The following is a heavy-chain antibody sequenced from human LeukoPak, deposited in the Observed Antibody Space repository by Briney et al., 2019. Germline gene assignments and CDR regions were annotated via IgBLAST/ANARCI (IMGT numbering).Heavy chain of an antibody. Sequence: GGSLRLSCAASGFTFTDHYMDWVRQAPGKGLEWVGRSRSKTNNYATEYAASVKGRFTISRDNSKNSLYLQMNSLKTEDMAVYYCARESSWYTFDYWGQGTLVTVSS. J-gene: IGHJ4*02. V-gene: IGHV3-72*01. CDR2: SRSKTNNYAT. CDR3: ARESSWYTFDY. CDR1: GFTFTDHY. D-gene: IGHD6-13*01.